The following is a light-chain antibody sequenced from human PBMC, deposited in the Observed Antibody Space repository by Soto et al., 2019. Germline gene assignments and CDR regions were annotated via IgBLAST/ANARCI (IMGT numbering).Light chain of an antibody. V-gene: IGLV4-60*02. CDR2: LEGSGSY. CDR1: SGHSSYI. CDR3: ETWDFNTRV. Sequence: QAVVTQSSSASASLGSSVKLTCTLSSGHSSYIIAWHQQQPGKSPRYLMKLEGSGSYNTGSGVPDRFSGSGSGADRYLTISNLQFEDEADYYCETWDFNTRVFGGGTKLTVL. J-gene: IGLJ3*02.